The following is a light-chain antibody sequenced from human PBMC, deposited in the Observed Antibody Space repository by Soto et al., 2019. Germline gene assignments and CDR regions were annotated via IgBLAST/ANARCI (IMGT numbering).Light chain of an antibody. CDR3: QQYRNWPRT. J-gene: IGKJ1*01. Sequence: EIVLPQSPATLSVSPGDRVTLSCRASQSVDINLAWYQQKAGQAPRLLVYGASTKATDMQGRFSGRGSGTEFTLTIKNLQSEDFAVYYCQQYRNWPRTFGQGTKVDIK. CDR1: QSVDIN. CDR2: GAS. V-gene: IGKV3-15*01.